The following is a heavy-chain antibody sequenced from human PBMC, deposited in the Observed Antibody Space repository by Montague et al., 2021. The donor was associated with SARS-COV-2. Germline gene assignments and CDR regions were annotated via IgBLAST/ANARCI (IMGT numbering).Heavy chain of an antibody. CDR2: IYYSGST. J-gene: IGHJ6*02. Sequence: TRSLTCTVSGGPISAGYYWTWIRQIPGKGLEWIGYIYYSGSTYYNPSLKSRVIMSIDTSKHQFSLKVSSVTAADTATYFCASAIAVADTHYYYYGMDVWGQGTTVTVSS. D-gene: IGHD6-19*01. V-gene: IGHV4-31*03. CDR1: GGPISAGYY. CDR3: ASAIAVADTHYYYYGMDV.